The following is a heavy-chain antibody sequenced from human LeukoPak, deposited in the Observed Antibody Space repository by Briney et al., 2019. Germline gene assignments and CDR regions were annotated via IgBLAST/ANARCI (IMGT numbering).Heavy chain of an antibody. V-gene: IGHV3-23*01. Sequence: GGSLRLSCAASGFTFSSYAMSWVRQAPGKGLEWVSAISGSGGSTYYADSVKGRFTISRDNSKDTLYLQMNSLRAEDTAVYYCAKVGAGSSGWYGVVTPGLDYWGQGTLVTVSS. CDR2: ISGSGGST. D-gene: IGHD6-19*01. CDR3: AKVGAGSSGWYGVVTPGLDY. CDR1: GFTFSSYA. J-gene: IGHJ4*02.